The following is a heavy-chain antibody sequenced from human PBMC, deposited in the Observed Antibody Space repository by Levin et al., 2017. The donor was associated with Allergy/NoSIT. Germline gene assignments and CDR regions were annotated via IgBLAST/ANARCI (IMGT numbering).Heavy chain of an antibody. J-gene: IGHJ2*01. CDR2: ISSSSSTI. D-gene: IGHD3-22*01. Sequence: PGGSLRLSCAASGFTFSSYSMNWVRQAPGKGLEWVSYISSSSSTIYYADSVKGRFTISRDNAKNSLYLQMNSLRAEDTAVYYCARLPHSSGYYWYFDLWGRGTLVTVSS. V-gene: IGHV3-48*01. CDR3: ARLPHSSGYYWYFDL. CDR1: GFTFSSYS.